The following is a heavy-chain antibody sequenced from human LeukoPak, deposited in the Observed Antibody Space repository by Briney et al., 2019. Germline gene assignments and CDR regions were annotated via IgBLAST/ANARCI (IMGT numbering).Heavy chain of an antibody. CDR2: ISSSGSTI. CDR3: ARDPGYSYGYFAWFDP. J-gene: IGHJ5*02. D-gene: IGHD5-18*01. CDR1: GFTFSDYY. Sequence: GGSLRLSCAASGFTFSDYYMSWIRQAPGKGLEWVSYISSSGSTIYYADSVKGRFTFSRDNAKNSLYLQMNSLRAEDTAVYYCARDPGYSYGYFAWFDPWGQGTLVTVSS. V-gene: IGHV3-11*01.